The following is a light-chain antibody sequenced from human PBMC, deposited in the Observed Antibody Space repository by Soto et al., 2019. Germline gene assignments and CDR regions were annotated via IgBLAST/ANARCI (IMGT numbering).Light chain of an antibody. CDR1: QSVSSN. Sequence: EIVMTQSPATLSVSPGERATLSCRASQSVSSNLAWYQQKPGQAPRLLIFGASTRATGIPARFSGSGSGTEFTLTISSLQSEDFAVYYCQQYNNWPPVTFGPGTKVDIK. CDR2: GAS. CDR3: QQYNNWPPVT. J-gene: IGKJ3*01. V-gene: IGKV3-15*01.